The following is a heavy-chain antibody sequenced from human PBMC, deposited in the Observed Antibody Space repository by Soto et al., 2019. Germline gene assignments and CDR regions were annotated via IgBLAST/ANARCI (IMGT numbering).Heavy chain of an antibody. V-gene: IGHV3-23*01. Sequence: GGSLRLSCAASGFTFSSYAMSWVRQAPGKGLEWVSAISGSGGSTYYADSVKGRFTISRDNSKNTLYLQMNSLRAEDTAVYYCAKVRYYYGSGSYYYYYGMDVWGQGTTVTVSS. D-gene: IGHD3-10*01. J-gene: IGHJ6*02. CDR2: ISGSGGST. CDR1: GFTFSSYA. CDR3: AKVRYYYGSGSYYYYYGMDV.